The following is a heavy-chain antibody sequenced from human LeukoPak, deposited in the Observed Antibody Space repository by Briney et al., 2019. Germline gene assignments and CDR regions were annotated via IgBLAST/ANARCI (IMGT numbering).Heavy chain of an antibody. Sequence: GGSLRLSCEASGFTFSTYWMKWVRQAPGKGLKWVANIKQDGSEKYYVDSVKGRFIISRDNAKNSLYLQMNSLRAEDTAVYYCAREGTYGNYRASGDYWGQGALVTVSS. CDR1: GFTFSTYW. D-gene: IGHD4-23*01. V-gene: IGHV3-7*03. J-gene: IGHJ4*02. CDR3: AREGTYGNYRASGDY. CDR2: IKQDGSEK.